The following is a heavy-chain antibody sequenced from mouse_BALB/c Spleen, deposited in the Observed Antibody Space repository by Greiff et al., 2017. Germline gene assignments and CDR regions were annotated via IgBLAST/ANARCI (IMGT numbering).Heavy chain of an antibody. Sequence: EVQLQQSGTVLARPGASLKISCTASGFTFTSYWMHWVQQRPGQGLEWIGAIYPGNSATSYNQKFKGKAKLTADTSTSTSYMELSSLTNEDSAVYYCTRSGDGYYLWGQGTTLTVSS. CDR1: GFTFTSYW. CDR3: TRSGDGYYL. V-gene: IGHV1-5*01. J-gene: IGHJ2*01. CDR2: IYPGNSAT. D-gene: IGHD2-3*01.